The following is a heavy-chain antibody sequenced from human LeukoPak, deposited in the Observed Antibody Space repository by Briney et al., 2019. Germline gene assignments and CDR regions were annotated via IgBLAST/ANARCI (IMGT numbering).Heavy chain of an antibody. V-gene: IGHV3-30*02. CDR3: AKVETYYSRRGAFDI. Sequence: DSVKGRFTIARDNSKNTLYLQMNSLRAEDTAVYYCAKVETYYSRRGAFDIWGQGTMVTVSS. J-gene: IGHJ3*02. D-gene: IGHD3-10*01.